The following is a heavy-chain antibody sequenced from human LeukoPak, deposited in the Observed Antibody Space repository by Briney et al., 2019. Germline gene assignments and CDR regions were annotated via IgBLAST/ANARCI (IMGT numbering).Heavy chain of an antibody. V-gene: IGHV5-51*01. J-gene: IGHJ5*02. Sequence: GESLKISCKGSGYSFTSYWIGWVRQMPGKGLEWMGIIYPGDSDTRYRPSFQGQVTISADKSISTAYLQWSSLKASDTAMYYCAIFDFLFGEIDNWFDPWGQGTQVTVSS. D-gene: IGHD3-16*01. CDR2: IYPGDSDT. CDR3: AIFDFLFGEIDNWFDP. CDR1: GYSFTSYW.